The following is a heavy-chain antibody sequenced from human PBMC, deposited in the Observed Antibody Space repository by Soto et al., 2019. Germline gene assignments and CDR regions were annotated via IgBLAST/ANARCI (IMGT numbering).Heavy chain of an antibody. CDR3: AREDRYCRGSSCSITGDAFDI. CDR2: ISNDGDT. D-gene: IGHD2-15*01. J-gene: IGHJ3*02. Sequence: GVSLRLSFAAPGLIVTSTYMNWVRQAPGQGLEWVAVISNDGDTHYADSVRGRFSLSRDISTNTLHLQMSRLRVEDTAVYYCAREDRYCRGSSCSITGDAFDIWGQGTMVTVS. CDR1: GLIVTSTY. V-gene: IGHV3-66*01.